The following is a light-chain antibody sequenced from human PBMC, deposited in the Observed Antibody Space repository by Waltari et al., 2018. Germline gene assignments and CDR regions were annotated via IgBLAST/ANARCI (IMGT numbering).Light chain of an antibody. CDR3: SSYTSSTRV. J-gene: IGLJ1*01. CDR2: DVS. V-gene: IGLV2-14*03. Sequence: QSALTQPASVSGSPGQSITISCTGTSSDVGGYNYVSWYQQHPGKAPKLMIYDVSNRPSGVSKRLSGAKSANTASLTISGLQAEDEADYYCSSYTSSTRVFGTGTKVTVL. CDR1: SSDVGGYNY.